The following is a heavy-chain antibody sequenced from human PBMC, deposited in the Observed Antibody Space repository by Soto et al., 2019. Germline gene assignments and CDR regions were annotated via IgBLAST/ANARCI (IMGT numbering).Heavy chain of an antibody. D-gene: IGHD6-19*01. V-gene: IGHV3-23*01. Sequence: GALRLSCAASGFTFSSYAMSWVRQAPGKGLDWVSAISGSGGSTYYADSVKGRFTISRDNSKNTLYLQMNSLRAEDTAVYYCAKIRQWLVHRNWFDFWGQGTLVTVSS. CDR1: GFTFSSYA. J-gene: IGHJ5*01. CDR2: ISGSGGST. CDR3: AKIRQWLVHRNWFDF.